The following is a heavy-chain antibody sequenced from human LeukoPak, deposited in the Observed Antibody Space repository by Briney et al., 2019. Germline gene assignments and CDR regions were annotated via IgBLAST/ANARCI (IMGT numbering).Heavy chain of an antibody. CDR2: ISSNGGST. CDR3: VRFGDSSSYRAEYFQH. CDR1: GFTFSTYA. Sequence: GGSLRLSCAASGFTFSTYAMHWVRQAPGKGLEYVSAISSNGGSTFYANSVKGRFTISRDNSKNTLYLQMGSLRTDDMAVYYCVRFGDSSSYRAEYFQHWGQGTLVTVSS. D-gene: IGHD3-22*01. V-gene: IGHV3-64*01. J-gene: IGHJ1*01.